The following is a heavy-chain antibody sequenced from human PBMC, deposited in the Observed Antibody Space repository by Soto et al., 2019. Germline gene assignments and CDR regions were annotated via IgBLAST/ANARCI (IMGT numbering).Heavy chain of an antibody. Sequence: SETLSLTCSVSGGSVSDKTYYWSWIRQPPGKRLEWIGYVYYSGTTNYNPSLKSRVTISGDLSKNRFSLRLSSVTTADTALYYCARTPAVANTRRSRYLFDYCRQLHLVTFSS. CDR3: ARTPAVANTRRSRYLFDY. J-gene: IGHJ4*02. V-gene: IGHV4-61*01. CDR2: VYYSGTT. CDR1: GGSVSDKTYY. D-gene: IGHD5-12*01.